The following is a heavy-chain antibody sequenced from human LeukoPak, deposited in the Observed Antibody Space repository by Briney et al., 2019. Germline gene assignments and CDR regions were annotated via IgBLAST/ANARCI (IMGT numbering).Heavy chain of an antibody. J-gene: IGHJ3*02. V-gene: IGHV4-4*07. Sequence: SETLSLTCTVSGGSISSYYWSWIRQPAGKGLEWIGRIYTSGSTNYNPSLKSRVTMSVGTSKNQFSLKLSSVTAADTAVYYCARGVYYDILTGYYMGAFDIWGQGTMVTVSS. CDR1: GGSISSYY. D-gene: IGHD3-9*01. CDR2: IYTSGST. CDR3: ARGVYYDILTGYYMGAFDI.